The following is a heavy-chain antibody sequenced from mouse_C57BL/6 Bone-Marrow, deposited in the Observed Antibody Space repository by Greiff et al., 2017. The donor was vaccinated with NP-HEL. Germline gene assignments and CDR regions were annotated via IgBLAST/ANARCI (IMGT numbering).Heavy chain of an antibody. D-gene: IGHD3-3*01. CDR2: IDPSDSYT. Sequence: VQLQQPGAELVRPGTSVKLSCKASGYTFTSYWMHWVKQRPGQGLEWIGVIDPSDSYTNYNQKFKGKATLTVDTSSSTAYMQRSSLTSEDSAVYYCAGTGPYYFDYWGQGTTLTVSS. V-gene: IGHV1-59*01. CDR3: AGTGPYYFDY. CDR1: GYTFTSYW. J-gene: IGHJ2*01.